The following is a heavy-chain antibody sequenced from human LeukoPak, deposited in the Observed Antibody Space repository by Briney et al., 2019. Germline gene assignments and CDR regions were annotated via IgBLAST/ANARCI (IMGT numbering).Heavy chain of an antibody. CDR1: GFTFDDYA. J-gene: IGHJ1*01. CDR3: AKVAAAGVEYFQH. D-gene: IGHD6-13*01. Sequence: PGGSLRLSCAASGFTFDDYAMHWVRQAPGKGLEWVSGISWNSGSIGYADSVKGRFTISRDNAKNSLYLQMNSLRAEDTALYYCAKVAAAGVEYFQHWGQGTLVTVSS. V-gene: IGHV3-9*01. CDR2: ISWNSGSI.